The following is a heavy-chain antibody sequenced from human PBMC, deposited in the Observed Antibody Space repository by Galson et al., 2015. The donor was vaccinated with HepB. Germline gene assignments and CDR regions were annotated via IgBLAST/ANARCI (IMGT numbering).Heavy chain of an antibody. D-gene: IGHD2-2*01. Sequence: QSGAEVKKPGESLRISCKASGGTFSSYAISWVRQAPGQGLEWMGGIIPIFGTANYAQKFQGRVTTTADESTSTAYTELSSLRSEDTAVYYCATVGKGGDIVVVPAAKYYYYGMDVWGQGTTVTVSS. J-gene: IGHJ6*02. CDR2: IIPIFGTA. CDR1: GGTFSSYA. V-gene: IGHV1-69*01. CDR3: ATVGKGGDIVVVPAAKYYYYGMDV.